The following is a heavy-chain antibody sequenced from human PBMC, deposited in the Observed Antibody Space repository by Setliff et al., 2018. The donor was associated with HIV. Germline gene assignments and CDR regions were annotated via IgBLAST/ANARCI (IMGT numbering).Heavy chain of an antibody. D-gene: IGHD5-18*01. CDR3: VSHSDADY. Sequence: PGGSLRLSCVAFGFTFSSYGMHWVRQAPGKGLEWVAVVLYDGSNIYYADSVKGRFIISRDISKNMLYLQMHSLRAEDTGIYHCVSHSDADYWGQGALVTVSS. J-gene: IGHJ4*02. CDR2: VLYDGSNI. V-gene: IGHV3-33*05. CDR1: GFTFSSYG.